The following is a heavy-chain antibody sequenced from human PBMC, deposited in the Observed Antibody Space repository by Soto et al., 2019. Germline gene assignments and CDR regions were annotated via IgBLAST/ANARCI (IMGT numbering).Heavy chain of an antibody. J-gene: IGHJ6*02. D-gene: IGHD2-21*01. CDR1: GYTFGAYY. CDR2: VSPLSGGT. Sequence: QVQLVQSGPEVKTPGASVRVSCKSSGYTFGAYYIHWVRQAPGQGLEWMGWVSPLSGGTNLAQRFQGRLTLTRDTSINTVFRELRWLRSDDTALYFCAREFDSGDLGLDLWGQGTTVSVSS. CDR3: AREFDSGDLGLDL. V-gene: IGHV1-2*02.